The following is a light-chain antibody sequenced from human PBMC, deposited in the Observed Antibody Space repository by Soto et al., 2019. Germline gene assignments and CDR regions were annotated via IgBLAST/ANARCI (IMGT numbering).Light chain of an antibody. J-gene: IGLJ2*01. V-gene: IGLV2-14*01. Sequence: QSALTQPASVSGSPGQSITISCTGTSSDVGGYNYVSWYQQHSGKAPKLMIYDVSNRPSGVSNRFSGSKSGNTASLTISGLQAEDEADYYCSSYTSSSIVVFGGGTKVTVL. CDR3: SSYTSSSIVV. CDR2: DVS. CDR1: SSDVGGYNY.